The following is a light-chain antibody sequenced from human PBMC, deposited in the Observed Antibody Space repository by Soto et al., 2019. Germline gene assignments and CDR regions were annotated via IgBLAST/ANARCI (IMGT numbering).Light chain of an antibody. Sequence: DIQMTQSPSTLSASVGDRVTITCRASQSVDTCLAWYQQKPGKAPHLLIYKASSLETGVPSRFSGSGSGTEFTLTISSLQPDDFAPYYCQQFYRYPVTFGQGTKVEIK. CDR3: QQFYRYPVT. CDR1: QSVDTC. J-gene: IGKJ1*01. V-gene: IGKV1-5*03. CDR2: KAS.